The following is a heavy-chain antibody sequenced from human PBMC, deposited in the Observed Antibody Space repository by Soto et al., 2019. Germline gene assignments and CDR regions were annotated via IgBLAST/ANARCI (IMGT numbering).Heavy chain of an antibody. V-gene: IGHV1-8*01. J-gene: IGHJ4*02. D-gene: IGHD3-10*01. CDR1: GYTFSSYD. Sequence: QVQLVQSGAEVKKPGASVKVPCKASGYTFSSYDINWVRQATGQGLEWMGWMNPNSGNTGYAQKFQGRVTMTRNTXISTAYMELSSLRFEETAVYYCARGRSYNGGARDHWGQGTLVTVSA. CDR3: ARGRSYNGGARDH. CDR2: MNPNSGNT.